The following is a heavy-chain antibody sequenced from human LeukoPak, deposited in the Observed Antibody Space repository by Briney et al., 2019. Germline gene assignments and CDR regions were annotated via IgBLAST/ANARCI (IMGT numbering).Heavy chain of an antibody. J-gene: IGHJ5*02. Sequence: SETLSLTCAVYGGSFSGYYWSWIRQPPGKGLEWIGEINHSGSTNYNPSLKSRVTISVDTSKNQFSLKLSSVTAADTAVYYCARAAPPCRWFDPWGQRTLVTVSS. CDR2: INHSGST. CDR1: GGSFSGYY. D-gene: IGHD2-15*01. CDR3: ARAAPPCRWFDP. V-gene: IGHV4-34*01.